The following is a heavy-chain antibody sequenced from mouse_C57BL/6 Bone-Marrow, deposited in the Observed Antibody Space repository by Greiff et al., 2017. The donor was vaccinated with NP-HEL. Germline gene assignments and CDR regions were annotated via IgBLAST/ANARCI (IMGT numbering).Heavy chain of an antibody. V-gene: IGHV1-55*01. D-gene: IGHD1-1*01. Sequence: QVQLKQPGAELVKPGASVKMSCKASGYTFTSYWITWVKQRPGQGLEWIGDIYPGSGSTNYNEKFKGKATLTVDTSSSTAYMQLSSQTSEDSAVYYCASRYCGRSYRNYALDYWGQGTSVTFSS. CDR1: GYTFTSYW. CDR3: ASRYCGRSYRNYALDY. J-gene: IGHJ4*01. CDR2: IYPGSGST.